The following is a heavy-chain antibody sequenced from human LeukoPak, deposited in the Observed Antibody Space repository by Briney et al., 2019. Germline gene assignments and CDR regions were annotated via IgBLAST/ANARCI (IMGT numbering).Heavy chain of an antibody. Sequence: GGSLRLSCAASGFTFSSYSMNWVRQAPGKGLEWVSSISSNSSYIYYADSVKGRFTISRDNAKNSLYLQMNSLRAEDTAVYYCATSYSSTPWGQGTLVTVSS. J-gene: IGHJ5*02. CDR1: GFTFSSYS. CDR2: ISSNSSYI. D-gene: IGHD6-13*01. V-gene: IGHV3-21*01. CDR3: ATSYSSTP.